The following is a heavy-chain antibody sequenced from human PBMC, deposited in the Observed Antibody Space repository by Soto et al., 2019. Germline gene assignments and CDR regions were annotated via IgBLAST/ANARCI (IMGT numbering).Heavy chain of an antibody. CDR1: GFTFSSYA. Sequence: EVQLVESGGGLVQPGGSLRLSCAASGFTFSSYAMHWVRQAPGKGLEYVSAISSNGGSTYYANSVKGRFTISRDNSKNTLYLQMGSLRAEDMAVYYCARHSSSWYASGAFDIWCQGTMVTVSS. CDR2: ISSNGGST. D-gene: IGHD6-13*01. CDR3: ARHSSSWYASGAFDI. J-gene: IGHJ3*02. V-gene: IGHV3-64*01.